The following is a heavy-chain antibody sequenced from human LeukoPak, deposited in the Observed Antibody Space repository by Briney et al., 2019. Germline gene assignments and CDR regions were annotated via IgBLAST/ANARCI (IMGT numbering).Heavy chain of an antibody. J-gene: IGHJ5*02. Sequence: GGSLRLSCAASGFTFRSYSMNWVRQAPGKGLEWVSSISSSSSYIYYADSVKGRFTISRDNAKNSLYLQMNSLRAEDTAVYYCARAVSSGSNWFDPWGQGTLVTVSS. CDR1: GFTFRSYS. V-gene: IGHV3-21*01. CDR3: ARAVSSGSNWFDP. CDR2: ISSSSSYI. D-gene: IGHD3-22*01.